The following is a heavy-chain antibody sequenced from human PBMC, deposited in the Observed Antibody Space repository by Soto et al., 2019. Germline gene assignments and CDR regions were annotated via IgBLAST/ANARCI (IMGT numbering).Heavy chain of an antibody. J-gene: IGHJ4*02. V-gene: IGHV1-46*01. CDR1: GYTFTSYY. CDR3: ARTRIAAAGTDSNFDY. D-gene: IGHD6-13*01. CDR2: INPSGGST. Sequence: QVQLVQSGAEVKKPGASVKVSCKASGYTFTSYYMHWVRQAPGQGLEWMGIINPSGGSTSYAQKFQGRVTMTRDTSTSTVYMELSSLRSEGTAVYYCARTRIAAAGTDSNFDYWGQGTLVTVSS.